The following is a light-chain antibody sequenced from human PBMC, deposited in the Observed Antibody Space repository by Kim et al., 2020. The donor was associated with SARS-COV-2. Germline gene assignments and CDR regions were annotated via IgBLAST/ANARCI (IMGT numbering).Light chain of an antibody. CDR1: QSVSDKY. V-gene: IGKV3-20*01. CDR2: IAS. CDR3: QQYGSLPWT. J-gene: IGKJ1*01. Sequence: EIVLTQSPGTLSLSPGERATLSCRASQSVSDKYLAWYQQRPGQAPRLLIYIASNKATDIPDRFSGSGSGTDFTLTINRLEPEDFAVYYCQQYGSLPWTFGQGTKVDIK.